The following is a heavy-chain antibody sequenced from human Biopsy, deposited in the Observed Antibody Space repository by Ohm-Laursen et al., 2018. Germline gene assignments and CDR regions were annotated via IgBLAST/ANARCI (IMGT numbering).Heavy chain of an antibody. CDR2: IFYSGIT. J-gene: IGHJ5*02. V-gene: IGHV4-59*04. CDR3: ARHPTGFWFDP. Sequence: SDTLSLTWSVSGGSIISYYWTWIRQPPGKGLESIGSIFYSGITYYNPSLQSRVTMSVDTSKNQFSLNLTSVTAADTAVYYCARHPTGFWFDPWGLGTLVTVSS. CDR1: GGSIISYY.